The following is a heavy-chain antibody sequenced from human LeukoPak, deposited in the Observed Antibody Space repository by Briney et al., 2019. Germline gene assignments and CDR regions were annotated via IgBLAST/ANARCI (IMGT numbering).Heavy chain of an antibody. D-gene: IGHD3-3*01. CDR3: ARDSGYYDFWSGFDY. CDR2: ISSSSSYI. Sequence: SGGSLRLSCAASGFTFNSYSMNWVRQAPGKGLEWVSSISSSSSYIYYADSVKGRFTISRDNAKNSLYLQMNSLRAEDTAVYYCARDSGYYDFWSGFDYWGQGTLVTVSS. CDR1: GFTFNSYS. J-gene: IGHJ4*02. V-gene: IGHV3-21*01.